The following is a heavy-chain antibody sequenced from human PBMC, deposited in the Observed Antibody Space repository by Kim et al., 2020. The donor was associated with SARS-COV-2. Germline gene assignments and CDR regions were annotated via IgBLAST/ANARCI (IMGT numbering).Heavy chain of an antibody. CDR3: ARDRSNPAYSYGD. CDR2: VNPNGGGT. D-gene: IGHD5-18*01. J-gene: IGHJ4*02. Sequence: ASVKVSCRASGYTFINYYMHWVRQAPGQGLEWMGWVNPNGGGTKYAQKFLGRVTMTSDTSINTVFLEVMRLTSDDTAIYYCARDRSNPAYSYGDWGQGTL. V-gene: IGHV1-2*02. CDR1: GYTFINYY.